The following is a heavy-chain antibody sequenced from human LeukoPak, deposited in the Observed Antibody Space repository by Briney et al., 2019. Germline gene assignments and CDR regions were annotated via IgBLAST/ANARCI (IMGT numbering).Heavy chain of an antibody. CDR3: AKELKPNYYGSGSYPRDY. D-gene: IGHD3-10*01. J-gene: IGHJ4*02. CDR1: GFTFSSYA. CDR2: ISGSGGST. V-gene: IGHV3-23*01. Sequence: GGSLRLSCAASGFTFSSYAMSWVRQAPGKGLEWVSGISGSGGSTYNADSVKGRFTISRDNSKNTLYLQMNSLRAEDTAVYYCAKELKPNYYGSGSYPRDYWGQGTLVTVSS.